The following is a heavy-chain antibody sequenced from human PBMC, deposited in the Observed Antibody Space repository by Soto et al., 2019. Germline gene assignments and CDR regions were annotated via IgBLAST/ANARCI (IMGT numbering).Heavy chain of an antibody. V-gene: IGHV3-64*04. Sequence: PGGSLRLSCSASGFTFSSYAMHWVRQAPGKGLEYVSAISSNGGSTYYADSVKGRFTISRDNSKNTLYLQMNSLRAEDTAVYYCARDWDIVLMVYAYGMDVWGQGTTVTVSS. J-gene: IGHJ6*02. CDR2: ISSNGGST. D-gene: IGHD2-8*01. CDR3: ARDWDIVLMVYAYGMDV. CDR1: GFTFSSYA.